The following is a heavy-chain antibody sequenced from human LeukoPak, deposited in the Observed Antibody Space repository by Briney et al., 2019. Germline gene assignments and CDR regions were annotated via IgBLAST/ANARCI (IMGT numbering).Heavy chain of an antibody. CDR3: ARLSIGVTMIVVAQDNAFDI. Sequence: PSETLSLTCTVSGGSISSSSYYWGWIRQPPGKGLEWIGSIYYSGSTYYNPSLKSRVTISVDTSKNPFSLKLSSVTAADTAVYYCARLSIGVTMIVVAQDNAFDIWGQGTMVTVSS. D-gene: IGHD3-22*01. J-gene: IGHJ3*02. V-gene: IGHV4-39*01. CDR1: GGSISSSSYY. CDR2: IYYSGST.